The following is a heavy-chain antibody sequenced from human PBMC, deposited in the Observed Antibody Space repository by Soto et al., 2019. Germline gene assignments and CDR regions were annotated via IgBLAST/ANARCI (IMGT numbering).Heavy chain of an antibody. CDR3: ARSPGEWFGELSGSDGMDV. CDR2: IWYDGSNK. J-gene: IGHJ6*02. V-gene: IGHV3-33*01. D-gene: IGHD3-10*01. Sequence: GGSLRLSCAASGFTFSSYGMHWVRQAPGKGLEWVAVIWYDGSNKYYADSVKGRFTISRDNSKNTLYLQMNSLRAEDTAVYYCARSPGEWFGELSGSDGMDVWGQGTTVTVSS. CDR1: GFTFSSYG.